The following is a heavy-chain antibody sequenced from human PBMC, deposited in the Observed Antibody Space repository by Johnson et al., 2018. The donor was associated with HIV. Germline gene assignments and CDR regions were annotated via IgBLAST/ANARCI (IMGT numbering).Heavy chain of an antibody. Sequence: QEQLVESGGGVVQPGGSLRLSCAVSGFTFRSYGMHWVRQAPGKGLEWVSVIYGGGNTYYADSVKGRFPISRDNSKNTLYLQMNSLRAEDTAVYYCARAGIVFDIWGQGTMVTVSS. CDR1: GFTFRSYG. D-gene: IGHD2-15*01. CDR2: IYGGGNT. V-gene: IGHV3-NL1*01. J-gene: IGHJ3*02. CDR3: ARAGIVFDI.